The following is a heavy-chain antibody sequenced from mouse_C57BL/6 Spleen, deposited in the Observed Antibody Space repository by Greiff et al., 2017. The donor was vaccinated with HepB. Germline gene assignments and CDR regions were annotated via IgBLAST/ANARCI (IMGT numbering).Heavy chain of an antibody. J-gene: IGHJ1*03. V-gene: IGHV5-17*01. CDR3: ARGITTVVARYFDV. Sequence: EVKVVDSGGGLVKPGGSLKLSCAASGFTFSDYGMHWVRQAPEKGLEWVAYISSGSSTIYYADTVKGRFTISRDNAKNTLFLQMTSLRSEDTAMYYCARGITTVVARYFDVWGTGTTVTVSS. D-gene: IGHD1-1*01. CDR2: ISSGSSTI. CDR1: GFTFSDYG.